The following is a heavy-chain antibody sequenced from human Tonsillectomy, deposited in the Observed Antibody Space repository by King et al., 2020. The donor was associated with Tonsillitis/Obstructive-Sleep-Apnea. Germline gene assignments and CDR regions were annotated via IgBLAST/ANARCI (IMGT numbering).Heavy chain of an antibody. CDR3: VRDRLGWSFDL. Sequence: VQLVESGGGLVQPGGSLRLSCAAAGLTFSSYEMNWVRQAPGKGLEWVSYIGSSGSTIYYAESVKGRFTISRDNAKNSLYLQMNSLRGEDTAVYYCVRDRLGWSFDLWGRGTLVSVSS. CDR1: GLTFSSYE. D-gene: IGHD5-12*01. CDR2: IGSSGSTI. V-gene: IGHV3-48*03. J-gene: IGHJ2*01.